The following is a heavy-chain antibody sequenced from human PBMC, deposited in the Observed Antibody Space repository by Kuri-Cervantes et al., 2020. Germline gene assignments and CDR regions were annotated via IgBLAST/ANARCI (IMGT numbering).Heavy chain of an antibody. V-gene: IGHV4-61*02. CDR2: IYTSGST. D-gene: IGHD3-9*01. CDR3: ARERLRYFDWLLRD. J-gene: IGHJ4*02. CDR1: GGSISSGSYY. Sequence: SETLSLTCTVSGGSISSGSYYWSWIRQPAGKGLEWIGRIYTSGSTNYNPSLKSRVTISVDTSKNQFSLKLSSVTAADTAVYYCARERLRYFDWLLRDWGQGTLVTVSS.